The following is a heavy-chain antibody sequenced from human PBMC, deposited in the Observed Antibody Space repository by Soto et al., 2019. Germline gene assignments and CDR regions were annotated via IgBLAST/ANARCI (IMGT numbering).Heavy chain of an antibody. V-gene: IGHV4-59*08. D-gene: IGHD3-10*01. CDR1: GGSISSYY. CDR2: IYYSGST. CDR3: ARHNYGSGSTYFDY. J-gene: IGHJ4*02. Sequence: QVQLQELGPGLVKPSETLSLTCTVSGGSISSYYWSWIRQPPGKGLEWIGYIYYSGSTNYNPSLKRRVTLSVDTSKNQFSLKLNSMTAADTAVYYCARHNYGSGSTYFDYWGQGTLVTVSS.